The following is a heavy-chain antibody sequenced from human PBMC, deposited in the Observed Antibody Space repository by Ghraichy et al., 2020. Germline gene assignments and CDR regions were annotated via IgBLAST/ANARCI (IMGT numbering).Heavy chain of an antibody. CDR3: AREGRGRDGYNLGYFDY. D-gene: IGHD5-24*01. Sequence: LRLSCAVSGGSISSGGYSWSWIRQPPGKGLEWIGYIYHSGSTYYNPSLKSRVTISVDRSKNQFSLKLSSVTAADTAVYYCAREGRGRDGYNLGYFDYWGQGTLVTVSS. CDR1: GGSISSGGYS. J-gene: IGHJ4*02. CDR2: IYHSGST. V-gene: IGHV4-30-2*01.